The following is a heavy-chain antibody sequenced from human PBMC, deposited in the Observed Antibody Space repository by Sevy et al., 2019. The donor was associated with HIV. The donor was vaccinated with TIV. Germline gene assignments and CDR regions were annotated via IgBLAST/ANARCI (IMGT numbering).Heavy chain of an antibody. D-gene: IGHD3-16*01. CDR3: ARGLADWGSFHYSL. Sequence: GGSLRLSCAASGFTFSTYWMTRVRQAPGKGLEWVAYIKQDGTEAYYVDAVRGRFTVSRDNSHKSFFLQMTSLRDEDTAVYYCARGLADWGSFHYSLWGQGTPVTVSS. V-gene: IGHV3-7*01. J-gene: IGHJ4*02. CDR1: GFTFSTYW. CDR2: IKQDGTEA.